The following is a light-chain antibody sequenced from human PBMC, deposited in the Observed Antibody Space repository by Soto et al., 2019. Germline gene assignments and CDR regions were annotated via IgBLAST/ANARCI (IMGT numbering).Light chain of an antibody. J-gene: IGLJ1*01. CDR3: CSYAVSSTWV. Sequence: QSVLTQPASVSGSPGQSITISCTGTSSDVGSYNLVSWYQQHPGKAPKLMIYEGSKRPLGVSNRFSGSKSGNTASLTISGLQAEDEADYYCCSYAVSSTWVFGTGTKLTVL. V-gene: IGLV2-23*01. CDR1: SSDVGSYNL. CDR2: EGS.